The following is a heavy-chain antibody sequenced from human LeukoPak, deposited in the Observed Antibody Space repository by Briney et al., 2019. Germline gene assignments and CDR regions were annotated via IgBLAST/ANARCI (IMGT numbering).Heavy chain of an antibody. CDR3: ARANTAMVNFHFDY. CDR1: GGSLSSSDYY. Sequence: PSETLSLTCTVSGGSLSSSDYYWGWIRQPPGKGLEWIGSIYYSGRTYYNPSLKSRVTVSIDTSTNQFSLWLSSVTAADTAVYYCARANTAMVNFHFDYWGQGTLVTVSS. CDR2: IYYSGRT. V-gene: IGHV4-39*01. J-gene: IGHJ4*02. D-gene: IGHD5-18*01.